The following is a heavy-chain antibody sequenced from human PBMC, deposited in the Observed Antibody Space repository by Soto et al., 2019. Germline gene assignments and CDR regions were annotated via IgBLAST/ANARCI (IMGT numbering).Heavy chain of an antibody. CDR3: AKDYSSTSYGINY. D-gene: IGHD6-19*01. Sequence: QVQLVESGGGGVQPGRSLRLSCAASGFTFSSYGMHWVRQAPGKGLEWVAVMYYDGSDEYYADSVKGRFTISRDNSKNTLYLQMNGLRAEDTAIYYCAKDYSSTSYGINYWGQGTLVSVSS. J-gene: IGHJ4*02. V-gene: IGHV3-33*06. CDR1: GFTFSSYG. CDR2: MYYDGSDE.